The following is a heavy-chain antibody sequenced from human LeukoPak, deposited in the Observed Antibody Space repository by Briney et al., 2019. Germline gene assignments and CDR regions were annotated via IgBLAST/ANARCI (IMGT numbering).Heavy chain of an antibody. CDR1: GGSISSYY. J-gene: IGHJ3*02. V-gene: IGHV4-59*01. D-gene: IGHD3-22*01. CDR2: IYYSGST. CDR3: ARDSGADYYDSSGYTDAFDI. Sequence: PSETLSLTCTVSGGSISSYYRSWIRQPPGKGLEWIGYIYYSGSTNYNPSLKSRVTISVDTSKNQFSLKLSSVTAADPAVYYCARDSGADYYDSSGYTDAFDIWGQGTMVTVSS.